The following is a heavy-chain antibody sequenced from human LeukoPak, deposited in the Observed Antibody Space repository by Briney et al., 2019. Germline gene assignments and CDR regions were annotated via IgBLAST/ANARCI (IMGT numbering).Heavy chain of an antibody. D-gene: IGHD2-2*01. V-gene: IGHV1-46*01. CDR2: INPSGGNT. CDR3: ARVSSDCSSTSCYVYDAFDI. CDR1: GYTFTSYY. J-gene: IGHJ3*02. Sequence: ASVKVSCKASGYTFTSYYMHWVRQAPGQGLEWMGIINPSGGNTSYAQKFQGRVTMTRDTSTSTVYMELSSLRSEDTAVYYCARVSSDCSSTSCYVYDAFDIWGQGTVVTVSS.